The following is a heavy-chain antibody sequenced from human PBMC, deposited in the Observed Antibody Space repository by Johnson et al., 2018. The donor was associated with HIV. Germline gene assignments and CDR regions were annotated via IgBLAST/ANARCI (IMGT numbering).Heavy chain of an antibody. CDR1: GFTFSSNY. CDR2: IYSGGST. Sequence: VQLMESGGGLVKPGGSLRLSCAASGFTFSSNYMSWVRQAPGKGLEWVSVIYSGGSTYYADSVKGRFTISRDNSKNTLYLQMNSLRAEDTAVYYCARPSTSHAFDIWGQGTMVTVSS. V-gene: IGHV3-66*04. J-gene: IGHJ3*02. CDR3: ARPSTSHAFDI.